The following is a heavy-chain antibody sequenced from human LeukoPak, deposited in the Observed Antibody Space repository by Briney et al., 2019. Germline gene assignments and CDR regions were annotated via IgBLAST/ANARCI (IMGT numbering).Heavy chain of an antibody. CDR1: GGSISSGDNY. V-gene: IGHV4-30-4*01. CDR2: IYYSGST. CDR3: ARAAGSGYDPRGPFDY. J-gene: IGHJ4*02. D-gene: IGHD5-12*01. Sequence: SETLSLTCTVSGGSISSGDNYWSWIRQAPGKGLEWIGNIYYSGSTYHNPSLKSRVIILVDTSKNHFSLKLSSVTAADTAVYYCARAAGSGYDPRGPFDYWGLGTLVTVSS.